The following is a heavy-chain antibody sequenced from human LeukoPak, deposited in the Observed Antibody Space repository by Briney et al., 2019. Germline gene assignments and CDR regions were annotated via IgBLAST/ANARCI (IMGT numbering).Heavy chain of an antibody. CDR1: GFTFSSHG. V-gene: IGHV3-33*01. CDR3: VRWGPDRRADY. CDR2: IWYDGSTK. J-gene: IGHJ4*02. D-gene: IGHD3-16*01. Sequence: GGPLRLSCAASGFTFSSHGMHWVRQAPGKGLEWVAVIWYDGSTKYYADSVKGRFAISRDNSEKMLWLQMNSLRAEDTAVYYCVRWGPDRRADYWGQGTQVTVSS.